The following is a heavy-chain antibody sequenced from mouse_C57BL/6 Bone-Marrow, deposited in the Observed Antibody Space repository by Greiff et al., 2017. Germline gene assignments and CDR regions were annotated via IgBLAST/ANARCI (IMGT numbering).Heavy chain of an antibody. CDR3: AKLGHAMDY. J-gene: IGHJ4*01. Sequence: VKVVESGAELARPGASVKMSCKASGYTFTSYTMHWVKPRPGQGLDWIGYINPSSGYTKYNQKFKGKATLTADKSSSTAYMQLSSLTSEDSAVYYCAKLGHAMDYWGQGTSVTVSS. D-gene: IGHD4-1*01. V-gene: IGHV1-4*01. CDR2: INPSSGYT. CDR1: GYTFTSYT.